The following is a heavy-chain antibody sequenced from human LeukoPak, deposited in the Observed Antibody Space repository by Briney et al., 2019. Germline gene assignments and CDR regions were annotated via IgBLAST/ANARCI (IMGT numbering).Heavy chain of an antibody. Sequence: GGSLRLSCAASEFTFSSYAMSWVRQAPGKGLEWISSISGSGGKTYYADSVKGRFTISRDNSKNTLHLQMNSLRAEDTAVYYCAKGGVHWYYFDYWGQGTLVTVSS. CDR1: EFTFSSYA. V-gene: IGHV3-23*01. D-gene: IGHD3-10*01. CDR3: AKGGVHWYYFDY. CDR2: ISGSGGKT. J-gene: IGHJ4*02.